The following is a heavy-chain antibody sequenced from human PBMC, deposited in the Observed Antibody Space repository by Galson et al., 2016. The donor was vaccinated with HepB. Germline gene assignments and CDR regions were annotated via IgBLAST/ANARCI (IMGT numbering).Heavy chain of an antibody. CDR3: ARAPNIVTSKLDY. D-gene: IGHD5-12*01. CDR2: IFHRGSA. Sequence: SETLSLTCTVSGDSISSDNSWSWVRQFPGKGLEWIGEIFHRGSATYNPSLGSRVTISIDKSKNQFSLKLRSLTAADTAVYFCARAPNIVTSKLDYWGQGILVTVSS. J-gene: IGHJ4*02. CDR1: GDSISSDNS. V-gene: IGHV4-4*02.